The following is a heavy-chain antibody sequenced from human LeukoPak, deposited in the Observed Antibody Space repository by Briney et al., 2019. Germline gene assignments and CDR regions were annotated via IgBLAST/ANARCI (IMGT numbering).Heavy chain of an antibody. CDR2: INPKRGVT. J-gene: IGHJ3*01. CDR1: GNIFTDYY. Sequence: ASVKVSCKASGNIFTDYYIHWMRQAPGQGLEWMGWINPKRGVTTYAQKFQGRVTMTRDTSITTAYMELTRLRSDDTTIYYCARERNYGDYGNAFDVWGQGTKVTVSS. V-gene: IGHV1-2*02. D-gene: IGHD4-17*01. CDR3: ARERNYGDYGNAFDV.